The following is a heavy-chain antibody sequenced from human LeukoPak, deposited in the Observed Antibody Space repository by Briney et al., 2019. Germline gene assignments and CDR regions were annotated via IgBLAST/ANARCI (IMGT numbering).Heavy chain of an antibody. D-gene: IGHD3-10*01. CDR1: GFTFSSYA. CDR2: ISGSGGST. J-gene: IGHJ4*02. V-gene: IGHV3-23*01. Sequence: GGSLRLSCAASGFTFSSYAMSWVRQAPGKGLEWVSAISGSGGSTYYADSVKGRFTISRDNAKNSLYLQMNSLRAEDTAVYYCARGRNGAYYYGSGSYYDIDYWGQGTLVTVSS. CDR3: ARGRNGAYYYGSGSYYDIDY.